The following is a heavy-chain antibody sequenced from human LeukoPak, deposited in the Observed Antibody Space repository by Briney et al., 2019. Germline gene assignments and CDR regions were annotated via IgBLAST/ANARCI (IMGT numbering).Heavy chain of an antibody. CDR1: GGSISSYY. D-gene: IGHD1-1*01. CDR3: ARQPRYYFHY. CDR2: IHYSGST. V-gene: IGHV4-59*01. J-gene: IGHJ4*02. Sequence: PSETLSLTCTVSGGSISSYYWSWIRQPPGKGLEWIGYIHYSGSTNYNPSLKSRVTISMDTSKNQFSLKLSSVTAADTAVYYCARQPRYYFHYWGQGTLVTGSS.